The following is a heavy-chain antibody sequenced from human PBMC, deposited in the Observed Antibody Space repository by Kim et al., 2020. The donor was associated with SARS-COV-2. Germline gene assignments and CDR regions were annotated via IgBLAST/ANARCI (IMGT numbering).Heavy chain of an antibody. V-gene: IGHV3-21*01. CDR2: ISSSSSYI. D-gene: IGHD1-26*01. J-gene: IGHJ6*02. CDR3: ARDGGVGALDYYYYYGMDV. Sequence: GGSLRLSCAASGFTFSSYSMNWVRQAPGKGLEWVSSISSSSSYIYYADSSKGRFTISRDNAKNSLYLQMNSLRAEDTAVYYCARDGGVGALDYYYYYGMDVWGQGTTVTVSS. CDR1: GFTFSSYS.